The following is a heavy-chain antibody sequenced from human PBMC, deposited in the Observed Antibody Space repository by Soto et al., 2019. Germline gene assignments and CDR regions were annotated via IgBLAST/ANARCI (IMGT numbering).Heavy chain of an antibody. Sequence: SETLSLTCAVSGASFSGFYWSWIRQSPGKGLEWIGEIDHSGITNHNTALKSRATMSVDTSKNQFSLKLRSVTAADTAVYYCAIGVSVTLAVQGGAPDKNYFDSWSQGTLVTVSS. CDR2: IDHSGIT. CDR3: AIGVSVTLAVQGGAPDKNYFDS. CDR1: GASFSGFY. D-gene: IGHD1-26*01. J-gene: IGHJ4*02. V-gene: IGHV4-34*04.